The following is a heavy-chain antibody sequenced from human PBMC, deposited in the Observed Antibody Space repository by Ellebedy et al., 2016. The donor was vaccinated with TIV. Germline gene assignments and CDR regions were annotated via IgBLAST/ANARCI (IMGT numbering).Heavy chain of an antibody. CDR3: ARDSEYSSGWYGYYYYGMDV. D-gene: IGHD6-19*01. CDR2: ISSSSSYI. V-gene: IGHV3-21*01. CDR1: GFTFSSYS. Sequence: GGSLRLXXAASGFTFSSYSMNWVRQAPGKGLEWVSSISSSSSYIYYADSVKGRFTISRDNAKNSLYLQMNSLRAEDTAVYYCARDSEYSSGWYGYYYYGMDVWGQGTTVTVSS. J-gene: IGHJ6*02.